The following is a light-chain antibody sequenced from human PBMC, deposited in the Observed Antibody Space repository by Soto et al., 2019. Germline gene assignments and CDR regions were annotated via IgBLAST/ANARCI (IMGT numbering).Light chain of an antibody. J-gene: IGKJ4*01. CDR2: FAS. V-gene: IGKV3-15*01. Sequence: EIVMTQSPATLSVSPGERATLSCRASQSVSNNLAWYQQKPGQAPSLLIYFASTRATGIPARFSGSGSGTEYTPTNSDLHAEDFTVYSGQQYNKWPLIFGGGNK. CDR1: QSVSNN. CDR3: QQYNKWPLI.